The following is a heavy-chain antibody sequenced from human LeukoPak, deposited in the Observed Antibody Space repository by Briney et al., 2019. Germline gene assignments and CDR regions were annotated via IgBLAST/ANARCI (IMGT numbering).Heavy chain of an antibody. D-gene: IGHD3-10*01. V-gene: IGHV4-34*01. CDR1: GGSFSGYY. Sequence: SETLSLTCAVYGGSFSGYYWSWIRQPPGKGLEWIGEINHSGSTNYNPSLKSRVTISVDTSKNQFSLKLGSVTAADTAVYYCSYGSVFDAFDIWGQGTMVTVSS. CDR2: INHSGST. CDR3: SYGSVFDAFDI. J-gene: IGHJ3*02.